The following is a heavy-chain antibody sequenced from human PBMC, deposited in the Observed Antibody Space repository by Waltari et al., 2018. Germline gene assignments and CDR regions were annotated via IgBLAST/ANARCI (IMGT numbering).Heavy chain of an antibody. CDR3: ARAPSSWYSDY. Sequence: EVQLVESGGGLVQPGGSLRLSCACSGCRLRAYTMVWVRQAPWQGLEWISLIRSSSTPIYYADSVKGRFTISRDDAKNSLYLQMNSLRDEDTAVYFCARAPSSWYSDYWGQGIPVTVSS. CDR2: IRSSSTPI. V-gene: IGHV3-48*02. J-gene: IGHJ4*02. CDR1: GCRLRAYT. D-gene: IGHD2-2*01.